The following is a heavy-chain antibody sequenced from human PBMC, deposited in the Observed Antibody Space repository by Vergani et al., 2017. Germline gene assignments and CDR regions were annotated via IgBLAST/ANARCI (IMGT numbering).Heavy chain of an antibody. CDR2: IYYSGST. J-gene: IGHJ3*02. CDR3: ARVPRVRLYYYDSSGLDDAFDI. CDR1: GGSISSGSYY. Sequence: QVQLQESGPGLVKPSQTLSLTCTVSGGSISSGSYYWSWIRQPPGKGLEWIGYIYYSGSTNYNPSLKSRVTISVDTSKNKFSLKLSSVTAADTAVYYCARVPRVRLYYYDSSGLDDAFDIWGQGTMVTVSS. D-gene: IGHD3-22*01. V-gene: IGHV4-61*01.